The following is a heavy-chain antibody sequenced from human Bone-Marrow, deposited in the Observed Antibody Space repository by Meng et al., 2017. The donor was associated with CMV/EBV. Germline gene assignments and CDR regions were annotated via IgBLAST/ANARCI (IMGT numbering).Heavy chain of an antibody. J-gene: IGHJ3*02. CDR2: IRYDGSNK. CDR1: GFTFSSYG. Sequence: GESLKISCAASGFTFSSYGMHWVRQAPGKGLEWVAFIRYDGSNKYYADSVKGRFTISRDNSKNTLYLQMNSLRAEDTAVYYCAKDGEAYCGGDCYFYAFDIWGQGTRVTGSS. D-gene: IGHD2-21*01. V-gene: IGHV3-30*02. CDR3: AKDGEAYCGGDCYFYAFDI.